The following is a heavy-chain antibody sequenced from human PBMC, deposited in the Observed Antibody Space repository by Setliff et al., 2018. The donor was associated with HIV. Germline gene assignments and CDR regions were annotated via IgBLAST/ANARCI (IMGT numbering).Heavy chain of an antibody. CDR3: ARHFPGSPHSAGYYMDV. D-gene: IGHD2-21*01. CDR1: GGSISSSHYY. J-gene: IGHJ6*03. Sequence: SETLSLTCTVSGGSISSSHYYWGWIRQPPGKGLEWIGTVYYSGSTYYNPSLKSRVTISVDTAKKQFSLRLRSVTATDTAVYYCARHFPGSPHSAGYYMDVWGKGTMVTVSS. CDR2: VYYSGST. V-gene: IGHV4-39*01.